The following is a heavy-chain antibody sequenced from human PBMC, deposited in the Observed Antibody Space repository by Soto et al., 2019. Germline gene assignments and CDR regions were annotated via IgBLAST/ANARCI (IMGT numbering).Heavy chain of an antibody. CDR3: AILGPYGDYARSPLY. J-gene: IGHJ4*02. Sequence: GGSLRLSCAASGFTFSSYAMSWVRQAPGKGLEWVSAISGSGGSTYYADSVKGRFTISRDNSKNTLYLQMNRLRAEDTAVYYCAILGPYGDYARSPLYWCQGTLVTVS. D-gene: IGHD4-17*01. V-gene: IGHV3-23*01. CDR1: GFTFSSYA. CDR2: ISGSGGST.